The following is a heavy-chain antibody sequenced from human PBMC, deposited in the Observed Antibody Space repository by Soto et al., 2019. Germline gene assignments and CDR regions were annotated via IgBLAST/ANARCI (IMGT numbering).Heavy chain of an antibody. CDR3: AGRVAAGGGLDV. CDR1: GFPFSGRT. D-gene: IGHD6-13*01. Sequence: EVQLVESGGGLVKPGGSLRLSCEASGFPFSGRTMTWVRQAPGKGLEWVSSISSTSAYIHYADSVKGRFTISRDNANNSLFLQMNRLRAEDTALYYCAGRVAAGGGLDVWGQGTTVSVSS. CDR2: ISSTSAYI. J-gene: IGHJ6*02. V-gene: IGHV3-21*02.